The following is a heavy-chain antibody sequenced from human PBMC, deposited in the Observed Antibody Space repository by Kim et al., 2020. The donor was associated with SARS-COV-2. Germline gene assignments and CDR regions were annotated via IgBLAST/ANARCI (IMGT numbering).Heavy chain of an antibody. D-gene: IGHD3-10*01. CDR3: ARDSAVYYYGMDV. V-gene: IGHV3-33*01. CDR1: GFTFSSYG. CDR2: IWYDGSNK. J-gene: IGHJ6*02. Sequence: GGSLRPSCAASGFTFSSYGMHWVRQAPGKGLEWVAVIWYDGSNKYYADSVKGRFTISRDNSKNTLYLQMNSLRAEDTAVYYCARDSAVYYYGMDVWGQGTTVTVSS.